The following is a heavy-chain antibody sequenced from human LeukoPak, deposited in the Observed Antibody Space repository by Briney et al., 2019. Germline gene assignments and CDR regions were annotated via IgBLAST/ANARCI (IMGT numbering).Heavy chain of an antibody. CDR3: ARGGSLWFGELLGPEYFQH. J-gene: IGHJ1*01. V-gene: IGHV1-2*02. D-gene: IGHD3-10*01. Sequence: GSVKVSCKASGYTFTGYYIHWVRQAPGQGLEWMGWINPNTGGTDLAQKFQGRVTMTRDTSISAAYMELTGLTSDDTAVYSCARGGSLWFGELLGPEYFQHWGLGTMVTVSS. CDR2: INPNTGGT. CDR1: GYTFTGYY.